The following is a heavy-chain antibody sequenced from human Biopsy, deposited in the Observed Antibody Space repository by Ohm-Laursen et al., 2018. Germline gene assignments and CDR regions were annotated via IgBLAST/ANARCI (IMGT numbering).Heavy chain of an antibody. Sequence: PGTLSLTCSVSGGSVSDSLHFWSWIRQPPGKGLEWNGNVYYSGTTNYNPPLKSRVTVSIDTSKNQFSLKLTSVTAADTAVYYCARAGTAINGNSLGFDPWGQGTLVTVSS. CDR2: VYYSGTT. CDR1: GGSVSDSLHF. D-gene: IGHD1-20*01. V-gene: IGHV4-61*01. CDR3: ARAGTAINGNSLGFDP. J-gene: IGHJ5*02.